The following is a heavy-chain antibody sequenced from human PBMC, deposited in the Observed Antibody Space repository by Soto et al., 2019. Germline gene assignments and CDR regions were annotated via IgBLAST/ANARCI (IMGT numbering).Heavy chain of an antibody. Sequence: SETLSLTCAVSGGSISSGTWWSWVRQPPGRGLEWIGEIYHSGSPNYNPSLKSRVTMSVDKSKNLFSLRLSSVTAADSALYYCARRVPAAPNWFDPWGQGTL. CDR1: GGSISSGTW. V-gene: IGHV4-4*02. D-gene: IGHD2-2*01. CDR2: IYHSGSP. J-gene: IGHJ5*02. CDR3: ARRVPAAPNWFDP.